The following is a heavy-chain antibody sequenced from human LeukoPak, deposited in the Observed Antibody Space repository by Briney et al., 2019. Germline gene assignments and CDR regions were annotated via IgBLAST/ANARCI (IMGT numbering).Heavy chain of an antibody. CDR3: ARGPGITMVRGGSDY. J-gene: IGHJ4*02. Sequence: ASVKVSCKASGYTFTGYYMHWVRQAPGQGLEWMGWINPNSGGTNYAQKFQGRVTMTRDTSISTAYMELSRLRSDDTAVYYCARGPGITMVRGGSDYWGQGTLVTVSS. D-gene: IGHD3-10*01. CDR1: GYTFTGYY. V-gene: IGHV1-2*02. CDR2: INPNSGGT.